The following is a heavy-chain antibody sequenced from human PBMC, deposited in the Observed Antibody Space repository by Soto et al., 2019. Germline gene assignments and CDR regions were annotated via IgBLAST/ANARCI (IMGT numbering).Heavy chain of an antibody. Sequence: QVQLVQSGAEVKKPGASVKVSCKTSGYTFTGYYIHWIRQAPGQGLEWMGWINPNSGDTNYAQDFQGRVTMTSDTSVTTAYVELTRLRSDDTAVYYCARREQWLENFDYWGQGTLVTVSS. CDR2: INPNSGDT. D-gene: IGHD6-19*01. V-gene: IGHV1-2*02. CDR3: ARREQWLENFDY. J-gene: IGHJ4*02. CDR1: GYTFTGYY.